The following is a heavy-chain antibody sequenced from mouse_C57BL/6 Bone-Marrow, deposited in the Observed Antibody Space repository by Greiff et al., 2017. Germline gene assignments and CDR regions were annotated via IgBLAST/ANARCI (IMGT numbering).Heavy chain of an antibody. CDR1: GYTFTDYY. Sequence: EVKLQQSGPELVKPGASVKISCKASGYTFTDYYMNWVKQSHGKSLEWIGDINPNNGGTSYNQKFKGKATLTVDKSSSTAYMELRSLTSEDSAVDYCARGGDGYQFAYWGQGTLVTVSA. J-gene: IGHJ3*01. CDR3: ARGGDGYQFAY. CDR2: INPNNGGT. D-gene: IGHD2-3*01. V-gene: IGHV1-26*01.